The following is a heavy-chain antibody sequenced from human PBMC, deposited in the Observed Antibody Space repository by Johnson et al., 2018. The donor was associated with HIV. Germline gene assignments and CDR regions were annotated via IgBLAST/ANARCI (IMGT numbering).Heavy chain of an antibody. CDR2: INCNGGST. CDR1: GFTFDDYG. D-gene: IGHD5-24*01. J-gene: IGHJ3*02. Sequence: VQLVESGGGVVRPGGSLRLSCAASGFTFDDYGMSWVRQAPGKGLEWVSGINCNGGSTCYADSVKGRFTISRDNDKNSLYVPMNSLRADDTAVYYCAKDIGDGYTRWGAFDIWGQGTMVTVSS. CDR3: AKDIGDGYTRWGAFDI. V-gene: IGHV3-20*04.